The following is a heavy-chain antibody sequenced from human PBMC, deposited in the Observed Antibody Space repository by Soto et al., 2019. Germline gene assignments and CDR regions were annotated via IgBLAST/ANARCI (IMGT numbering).Heavy chain of an antibody. J-gene: IGHJ6*02. Sequence: ASVKVYCKASGYTLTSYDINWVGQATGQGLEWMGWMNPNSSNTGYAQKFQGRVTMTRNTSISTAYMELSSLRSEDTAVYYCARSLRIGDFWSGYGMDVWGQGTTVTVSS. CDR2: MNPNSSNT. CDR1: GYTLTSYD. CDR3: ARSLRIGDFWSGYGMDV. V-gene: IGHV1-8*01. D-gene: IGHD3-3*01.